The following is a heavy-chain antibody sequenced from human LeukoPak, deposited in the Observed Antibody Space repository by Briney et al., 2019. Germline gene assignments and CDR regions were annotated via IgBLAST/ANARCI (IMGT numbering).Heavy chain of an antibody. J-gene: IGHJ4*02. D-gene: IGHD3-10*01. CDR1: GGSISSYY. CDR3: AWTYGSGRSFDY. CDR2: IYTSGST. V-gene: IGHV4-4*07. Sequence: SETLSLTCTVSGGSISSYYWSWIRQPAGKGLEWIGRIYTSGSTNYNPSLKSRVTISVDTSKNQFSLKLSSVTAADTAVYYCAWTYGSGRSFDYWGQGTLVTVSS.